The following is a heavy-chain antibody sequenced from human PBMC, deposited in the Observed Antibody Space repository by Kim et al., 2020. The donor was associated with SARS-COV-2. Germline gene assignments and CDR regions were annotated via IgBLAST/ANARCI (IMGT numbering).Heavy chain of an antibody. J-gene: IGHJ3*02. V-gene: IGHV3-48*03. CDR3: ARSGSYGGGAFDI. Sequence: GGSLRLSCAASGFTFSSYEMNWVRQAPGKGLEWVSYISSSGSTIYYADSVKGRFTISRDNAKNSLYLQMNSLRAEDTAVYYCARSGSYGGGAFDIWGQGTMVTVSS. CDR2: ISSSGSTI. D-gene: IGHD1-26*01. CDR1: GFTFSSYE.